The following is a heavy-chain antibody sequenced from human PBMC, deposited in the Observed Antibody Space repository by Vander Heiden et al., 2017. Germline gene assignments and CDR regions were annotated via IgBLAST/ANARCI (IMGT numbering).Heavy chain of an antibody. V-gene: IGHV3-23*01. Sequence: EVQLLESGGGLVQPGGSLRLSCAASGFTFSSYAMSWVRQAPGKGLEWVSAISGSGGSTYYADSVKGRFTISRDNSKNTLYLQMNSLRAEDTAVYYCAKDTYYYDSGGYYPQFDYWGQGTLVTVSS. CDR2: ISGSGGST. CDR1: GFTFSSYA. CDR3: AKDTYYYDSGGYYPQFDY. D-gene: IGHD3-22*01. J-gene: IGHJ4*02.